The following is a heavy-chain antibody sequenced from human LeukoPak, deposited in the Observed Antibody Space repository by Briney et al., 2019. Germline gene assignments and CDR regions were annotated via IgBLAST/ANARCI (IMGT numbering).Heavy chain of an antibody. CDR1: GFPFSSYW. V-gene: IGHV3-74*01. Sequence: GGSLRLSCAASGFPFSSYWMHWVRQGPGRGLVWVSRIIGDGSGTNYADSVKGRFTISRDNAKNTLYLQMNSLRAEDTAVYYCARGRCTNFLDVWGQGTTVTVSS. CDR3: ARGRCTNFLDV. J-gene: IGHJ6*02. D-gene: IGHD2-2*01. CDR2: IIGDGSGT.